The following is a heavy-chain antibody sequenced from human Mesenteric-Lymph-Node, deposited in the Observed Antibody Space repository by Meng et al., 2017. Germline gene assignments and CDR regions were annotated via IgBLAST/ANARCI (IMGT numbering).Heavy chain of an antibody. Sequence: QVQLVESGGGVVQPRRSLRLSCAASGFTFSSNGMLWVRQAPGKGLEWVAVIWNDGSNKYYADSVKGRFTISRDNSKNTLYLQMNSLRAEDTAVYYCARDLRNFDYWGQGTLVTVSS. CDR1: GFTFSSNG. CDR2: IWNDGSNK. J-gene: IGHJ4*02. CDR3: ARDLRNFDY. V-gene: IGHV3-33*01.